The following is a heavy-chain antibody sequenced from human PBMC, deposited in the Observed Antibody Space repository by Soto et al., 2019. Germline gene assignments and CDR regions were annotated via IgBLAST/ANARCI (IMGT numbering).Heavy chain of an antibody. CDR3: ARAMGIIFWYFPYYYYGMDC. CDR2: MNPNSGNT. CDR1: GYTFTSYD. V-gene: IGHV1-8*01. Sequence: GASVKVSCKASGYTFTSYDINWVRQATGQGLEWMGWMNPNSGNTGYAQKFQGRVTMTRNTSISTAYMELSSLRSEDTAVYYCARAMGIIFWYFPYYYYGMDCWGQGTTVTVSS. D-gene: IGHD3-3*01. J-gene: IGHJ6*02.